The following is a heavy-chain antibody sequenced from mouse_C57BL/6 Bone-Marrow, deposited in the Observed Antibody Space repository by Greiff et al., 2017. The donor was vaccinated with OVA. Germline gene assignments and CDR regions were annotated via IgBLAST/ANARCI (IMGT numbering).Heavy chain of an antibody. V-gene: IGHV5-9*01. CDR3: ARQRGYDYDYAMDY. CDR2: ISGGGGNT. CDR1: GFTFSSYT. J-gene: IGHJ4*01. Sequence: EVKLVESGGGLVKPGGSLKLSCAASGFTFSSYTMSWVRQTPEKRLEWVATISGGGGNTYYPDSVKGRFTISRDNAKNTLYLQMSSLRSEDTALYYCARQRGYDYDYAMDYWGQGTSVTVSS. D-gene: IGHD2-4*01.